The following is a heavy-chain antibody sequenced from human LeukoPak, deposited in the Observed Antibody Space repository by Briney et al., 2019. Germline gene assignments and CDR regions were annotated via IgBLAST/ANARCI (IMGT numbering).Heavy chain of an antibody. D-gene: IGHD6-19*01. J-gene: IGHJ4*02. CDR3: ARTWQWPPFDY. CDR2: IYISGST. CDR1: GGTISSYY. Sequence: PSETLSLTCTVSGGTISSYYWSWIRQPAGKGLEWIGRIYISGSTNYNPSLKSRVTMSVDTSKNQFSLKLSSVTAADTAVYYCARTWQWPPFDYWGQGTLVTVSS. V-gene: IGHV4-4*07.